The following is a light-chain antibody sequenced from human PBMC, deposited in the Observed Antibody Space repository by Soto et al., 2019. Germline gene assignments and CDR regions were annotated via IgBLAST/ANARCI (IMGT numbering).Light chain of an antibody. V-gene: IGKV3-15*01. CDR3: QQYNNWPRT. CDR2: GAS. Sequence: EIMMTQSPTTLSVSPGERATPSCRASQSVSSNLAWYQQKPGQAPRLLICGASTRATGIPARFSGSGSGTEFTLTISSLQSEDFAVYYCQQYNNWPRTFGQGTKV. CDR1: QSVSSN. J-gene: IGKJ1*01.